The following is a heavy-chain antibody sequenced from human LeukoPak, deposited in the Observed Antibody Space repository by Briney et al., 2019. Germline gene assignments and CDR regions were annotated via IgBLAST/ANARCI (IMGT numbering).Heavy chain of an antibody. V-gene: IGHV4-39*07. CDR3: ARKRPNSGYGPFFPEDAFDI. CDR1: GGSISTNSYY. CDR2: IYYSGST. D-gene: IGHD5-12*01. J-gene: IGHJ3*02. Sequence: SETLSLTCTVSGGSISTNSYYWGWIRQPPGKGLEWIGSIYYSGSTNYNPSLKSRVTMSVDTSKNQFSLKLSSVTAADTAVYYCARKRPNSGYGPFFPEDAFDIWGQGTMVTVSS.